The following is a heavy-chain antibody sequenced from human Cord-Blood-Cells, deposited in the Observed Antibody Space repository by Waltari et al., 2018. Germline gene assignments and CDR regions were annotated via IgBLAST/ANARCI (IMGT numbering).Heavy chain of an antibody. CDR1: GYTFTGSY. CDR3: ARDFYRWGDLDY. D-gene: IGHD3-16*01. J-gene: IGHJ4*02. CDR2: INTNSGGT. Sequence: QVQLVQYGAEVKKPRASVKVSCKASGYTFTGSYMHSVRQAPGQGLEWMGWINTNSGGTNYAQKFQGRVNMTRDTSISTAYMELSRLRSDDTAVYYCARDFYRWGDLDYWGQGTLVTVAS. V-gene: IGHV1-2*02.